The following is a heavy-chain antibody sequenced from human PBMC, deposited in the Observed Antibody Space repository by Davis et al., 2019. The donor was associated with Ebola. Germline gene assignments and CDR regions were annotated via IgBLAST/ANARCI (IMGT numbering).Heavy chain of an antibody. Sequence: SETLSLTCAVSGGSISSGGYSWSWIRQPPGKGLEWIGYIYHSGSTYYNPSLKSRVTISVDTSKNQFSLKLSSVTAADTAVYYCASYIAAFDPWGQGTLVTVSS. CDR2: IYHSGST. J-gene: IGHJ5*02. CDR3: ASYIAAFDP. D-gene: IGHD6-13*01. CDR1: GGSISSGGYS. V-gene: IGHV4-30-2*01.